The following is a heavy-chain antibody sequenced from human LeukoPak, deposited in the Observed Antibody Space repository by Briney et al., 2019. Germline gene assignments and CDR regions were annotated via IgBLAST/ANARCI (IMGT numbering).Heavy chain of an antibody. CDR3: AKDYDYVWGGNWFDP. CDR2: ISGSGGST. J-gene: IGHJ5*02. Sequence: PGGSLRLSCAASGFTFSSYAMSWVRQAPGEGLEWVSAISGSGGSTYYADSVKGRFTISRDNSKNTLYLQMNSLRAEDTAVYYCAKDYDYVWGGNWFDPWGQGTLVTVSS. V-gene: IGHV3-23*01. D-gene: IGHD3-16*01. CDR1: GFTFSSYA.